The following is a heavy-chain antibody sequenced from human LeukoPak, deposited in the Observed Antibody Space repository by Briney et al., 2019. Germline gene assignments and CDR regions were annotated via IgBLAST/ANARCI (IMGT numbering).Heavy chain of an antibody. J-gene: IGHJ6*02. CDR1: GFTFSSYS. CDR2: ISYSGGSK. V-gene: IGHV3-23*01. Sequence: GGSLRLSCAVSGFTFSSYSMSWVRQPPGKGLEWVSDISYSGGSKYYADSVKGRFTISRDNSKNTLYLQMNSLRAEDTAVYYCAKDGPLKQWLATYGMDVWGQGTTVTVSS. D-gene: IGHD6-19*01. CDR3: AKDGPLKQWLATYGMDV.